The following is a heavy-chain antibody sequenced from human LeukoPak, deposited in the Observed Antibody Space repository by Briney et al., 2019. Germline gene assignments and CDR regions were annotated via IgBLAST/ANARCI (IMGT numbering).Heavy chain of an antibody. V-gene: IGHV3-23*01. Sequence: GGSLRLSCAASGFTFSGYAMSWVRQAPGKGLEWVSTISGSSSTYYADSVKGRFTSSRDNSKNTLYLQMNSLRAEDTAVYYCAKESRYNYGSGSFFSQFDYWGQGTLVTVSS. D-gene: IGHD3-10*01. J-gene: IGHJ4*02. CDR1: GFTFSGYA. CDR3: AKESRYNYGSGSFFSQFDY. CDR2: ISGSSST.